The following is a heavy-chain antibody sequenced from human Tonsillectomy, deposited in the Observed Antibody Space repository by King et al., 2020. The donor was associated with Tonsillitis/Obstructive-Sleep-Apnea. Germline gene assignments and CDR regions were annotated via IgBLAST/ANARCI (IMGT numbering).Heavy chain of an antibody. D-gene: IGHD1-1*01. CDR3: ARHKERLRPCWFDP. V-gene: IGHV4-39*01. J-gene: IGHJ5*02. CDR2: IYYSGST. Sequence: QLQESGPGLVKPSETLSLTCTVSGGSISSSSYYWGWIRQPPGKGLEWIGSIYYSGSTYYNPSLKSRVTISVDTSKNQFSLKLSSVTAADTAVYYCARHKERLRPCWFDPWGQGTLVTVSS. CDR1: GGSISSSSYY.